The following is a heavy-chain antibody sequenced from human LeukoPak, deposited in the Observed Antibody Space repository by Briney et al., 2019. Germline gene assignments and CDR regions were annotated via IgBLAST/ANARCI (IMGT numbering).Heavy chain of an antibody. Sequence: ASVKVSCKASGYTFTSYGISWVRQAPGQGLEWMGWISAYNGNANYAQKLQGRVTMTTDTSTSTAYMELRSLRSDDTAVYYCARDLRSGPYWYFDLWGRGTLVTVSS. J-gene: IGHJ2*01. V-gene: IGHV1-18*01. CDR1: GYTFTSYG. D-gene: IGHD6-25*01. CDR3: ARDLRSGPYWYFDL. CDR2: ISAYNGNA.